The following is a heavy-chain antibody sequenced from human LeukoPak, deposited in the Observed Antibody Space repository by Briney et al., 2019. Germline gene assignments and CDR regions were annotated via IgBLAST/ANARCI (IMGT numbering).Heavy chain of an antibody. Sequence: PGGSLRLSCAASGFTFSSYWMHRVRQAPGKGLVWVSRISSDGSDTTYADSVKGRFTIPRDNAKKMLYLQMNGLRVDDTAVYYCTRAPYHGDYVSWAWGQGTLVTVSS. J-gene: IGHJ4*02. D-gene: IGHD4-17*01. CDR2: ISSDGSDT. CDR1: GFTFSSYW. V-gene: IGHV3-74*01. CDR3: TRAPYHGDYVSWA.